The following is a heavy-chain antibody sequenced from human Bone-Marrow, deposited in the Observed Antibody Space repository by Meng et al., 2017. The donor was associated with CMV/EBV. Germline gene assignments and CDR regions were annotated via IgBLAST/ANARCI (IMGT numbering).Heavy chain of an antibody. CDR1: GYTFTGYY. V-gene: IGHV1-2*02. CDR3: ARGPVLDIVVVPAAIDYYGMDV. Sequence: ASVKVSCKASGYTFTGYYMHWVRQAPGQGLEWMGWINPNSGDTIYAQKFHGRVTMTRDTSIRTSYMELSRLRSDDTAVYYCARGPVLDIVVVPAAIDYYGMDVWGQGTTVTVSS. CDR2: INPNSGDT. D-gene: IGHD2-2*02. J-gene: IGHJ6*02.